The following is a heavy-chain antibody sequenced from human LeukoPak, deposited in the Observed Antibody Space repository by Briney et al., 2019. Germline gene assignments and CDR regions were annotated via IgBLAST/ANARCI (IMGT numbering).Heavy chain of an antibody. Sequence: SESLSLTCTVSGGSISSSYRSWIREPPGKRLEWVGYVHYTGKTNYNPSLNNRATISVDMSKNQFSLTLTSVTVADTAMYYCARGYYDRSDSSNPFDFWGQGTLVTVSA. V-gene: IGHV4-59*01. J-gene: IGHJ4*02. D-gene: IGHD3-22*01. CDR1: GGSISSSY. CDR2: VHYTGKT. CDR3: ARGYYDRSDSSNPFDF.